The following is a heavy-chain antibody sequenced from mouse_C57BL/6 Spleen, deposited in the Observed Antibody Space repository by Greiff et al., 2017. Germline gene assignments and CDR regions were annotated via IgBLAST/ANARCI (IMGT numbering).Heavy chain of an antibody. CDR3: ARSGGEYSNYFFAY. Sequence: VQLQQSGAELVRPGASVKLSCKASGYTFTDYYINWVKQRPGQGLEWIARIYPGSGNTYYNEKFKGKATLTAEKSSSTAYMQLSSLTSEDSAVYFCARSGGEYSNYFFAYWGQGTLVTVSA. J-gene: IGHJ3*01. V-gene: IGHV1-76*01. CDR1: GYTFTDYY. CDR2: IYPGSGNT. D-gene: IGHD2-5*01.